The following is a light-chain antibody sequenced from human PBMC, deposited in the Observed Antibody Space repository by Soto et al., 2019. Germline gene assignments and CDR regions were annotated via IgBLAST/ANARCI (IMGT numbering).Light chain of an antibody. V-gene: IGLV2-23*02. J-gene: IGLJ3*02. CDR3: SLYASTNTFM. Sequence: QSALTQPASVSGSPGQSITISCTGTSSDIGRYNLVSWYQQHPGKPPKLMIYEATKPPSGVSNRFSGSKSGNTASLTISGLQAEDEADYYCSLYASTNTFMFGGGTKLTVL. CDR2: EAT. CDR1: SSDIGRYNL.